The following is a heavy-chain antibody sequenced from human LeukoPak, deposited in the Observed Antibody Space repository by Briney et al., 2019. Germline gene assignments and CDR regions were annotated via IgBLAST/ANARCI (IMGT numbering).Heavy chain of an antibody. Sequence: SETLSLTCTVSGGSISSSSYYWGWIRQPPGKGLEWIGSIYYSGSTYYNPSLKSRVTISVGTSKNQFSLKLSSVTAADTAVYYCARDGNYDSSGYYYLFDYWGQGTLVTVSS. D-gene: IGHD3-22*01. CDR3: ARDGNYDSSGYYYLFDY. J-gene: IGHJ4*02. CDR1: GGSISSSSYY. V-gene: IGHV4-39*07. CDR2: IYYSGST.